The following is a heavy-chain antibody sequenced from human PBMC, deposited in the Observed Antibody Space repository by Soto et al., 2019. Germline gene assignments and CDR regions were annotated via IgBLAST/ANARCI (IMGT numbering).Heavy chain of an antibody. J-gene: IGHJ3*02. D-gene: IGHD2-2*02. CDR1: GASMNTYF. CDR2: VYTSGST. Sequence: SGTLSITCTVSGASMNTYFWSWIRQPAGKGLEWIGRVYTSGSTNFNPSLKSRVTMSVDTSKKQVSLKLISLIAADTGLYYCSRDEPDTRDGFDIWRPGIMVSLSS. CDR3: SRDEPDTRDGFDI. V-gene: IGHV4-4*07.